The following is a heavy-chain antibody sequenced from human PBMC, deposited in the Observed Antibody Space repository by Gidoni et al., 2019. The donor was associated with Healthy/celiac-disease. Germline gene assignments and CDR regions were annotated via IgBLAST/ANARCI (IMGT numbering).Heavy chain of an antibody. D-gene: IGHD3-22*01. CDR3: ARVTDDSSGYYYDY. Sequence: EVQLVESGGGLVQPGGSLRLSCAASGFTFSSYDMHWVRQATGKGLEWVSAIGTAGDPYYPGSVKGRFTISRENAKNSLYLQMNSLRAGDTAVYYCARVTDDSSGYYYDYWGQGTLVTVSS. J-gene: IGHJ4*02. V-gene: IGHV3-13*05. CDR1: GFTFSSYD. CDR2: IGTAGDP.